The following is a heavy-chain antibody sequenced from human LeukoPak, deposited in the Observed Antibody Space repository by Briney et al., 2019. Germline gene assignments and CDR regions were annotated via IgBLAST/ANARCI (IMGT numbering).Heavy chain of an antibody. CDR3: ARGWGSSWYYFDN. D-gene: IGHD6-13*01. V-gene: IGHV4-61*08. CDR1: GGSISSGGYY. J-gene: IGHJ4*02. Sequence: PSETLSLTCTVSGGSISSGGYYWSWIRQHPGKGLEWIGYISYSGNTNYNPSLKSRVTISVDTSKNQFSLKLSSVTAADTAVYYCARGWGSSWYYFDNWGQGTLVTVSS. CDR2: ISYSGNT.